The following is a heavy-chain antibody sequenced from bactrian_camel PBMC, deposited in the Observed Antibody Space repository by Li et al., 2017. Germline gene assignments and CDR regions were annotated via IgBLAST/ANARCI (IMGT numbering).Heavy chain of an antibody. CDR3: AANSGNWGGDFTI. CDR2: IDSDGST. J-gene: IGHJ4*01. D-gene: IGHD4*01. V-gene: IGHV3S53*01. Sequence: HVQLVESGGDSVQAGGSLRLSCMVSSYTSYCLGWFHQAPGKEREGVAAIDSDGSTSYADSVKGRFTISQDNAKNTCYLQMNSLKPEDTAVYYCAANSGNWGGDFTIWGQGTQVTVS. CDR1: SYTSYC.